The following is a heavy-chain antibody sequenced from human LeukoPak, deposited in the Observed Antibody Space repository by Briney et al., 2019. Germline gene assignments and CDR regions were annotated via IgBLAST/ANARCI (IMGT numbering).Heavy chain of an antibody. CDR3: AKDQTFRGSGHYTYFDY. V-gene: IGHV3-30*02. CDR1: GFTFSSYG. J-gene: IGHJ4*02. D-gene: IGHD2-15*01. CDR2: IRYDGSNK. Sequence: GGSLRLSCAASGFTFSSYGMHWVRQAPGKGLEWVAFIRYDGSNKYYADSVKGRFTISRDNSKNTLYLQMNSLRAEDTAVYYCAKDQTFRGSGHYTYFDYWGQGALVTVSS.